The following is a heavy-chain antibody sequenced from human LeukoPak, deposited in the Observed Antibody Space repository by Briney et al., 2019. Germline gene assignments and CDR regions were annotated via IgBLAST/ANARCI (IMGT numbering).Heavy chain of an antibody. J-gene: IGHJ4*02. CDR2: ISGSGGST. Sequence: GSLRLSCAASGFTFSSYAMSWVRQAPGNGLEWVSAISGSGGSTYYADSVKGRFTISRDNSKNTLYLQMNSLRAEDTAVYYCAKDRHDYGDYFSFADYWGQGTLVTVSS. D-gene: IGHD4-17*01. CDR1: GFTFSSYA. V-gene: IGHV3-23*01. CDR3: AKDRHDYGDYFSFADY.